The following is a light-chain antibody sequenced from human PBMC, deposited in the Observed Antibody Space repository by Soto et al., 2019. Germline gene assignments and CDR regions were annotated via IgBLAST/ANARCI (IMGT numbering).Light chain of an antibody. V-gene: IGKV3-20*01. CDR2: VAS. CDR1: QSVSSSY. CDR3: QLYGSSTRT. Sequence: EIVLPQSPGTLSLSPGERASLSCRASQSVSSSYLALYQQKSGQSPRLLIYVASTRATGIPARFSGSGSGSGFTLTISRLEPGYCAVYFCQLYGSSTRTFGHGTKVESK. J-gene: IGKJ2*01.